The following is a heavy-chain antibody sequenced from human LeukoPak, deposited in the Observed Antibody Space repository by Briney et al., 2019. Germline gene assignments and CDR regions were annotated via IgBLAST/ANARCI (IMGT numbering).Heavy chain of an antibody. J-gene: IGHJ6*03. Sequence: SETLSLTCTVSGYSISSGYYWSWIRQPPGKGLEWIGEINHSGSTNYNPSLKSRVTISVDTSKNQFSLKLSSVTAADTAVYYCARGPSRAPDYGSFDYYYYYYMDVWGKGTTVTVSS. D-gene: IGHD3-10*01. CDR1: GYSISSGYY. V-gene: IGHV4-38-2*02. CDR2: INHSGST. CDR3: ARGPSRAPDYGSFDYYYYYYMDV.